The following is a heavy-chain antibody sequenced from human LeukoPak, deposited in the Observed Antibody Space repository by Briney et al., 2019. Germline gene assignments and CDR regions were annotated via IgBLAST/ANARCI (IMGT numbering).Heavy chain of an antibody. J-gene: IGHJ4*02. CDR2: IYYSGST. CDR3: ARVTGYMIEDYFDY. Sequence: SEALSLTCTVSGGSISSYYWSWIRQPPGKGLEWIGYIYYSGSTNYNSSLRSRVTISVDTSKNQFSLKLRSVTAADTAVYYCARVTGYMIEDYFDYWGQGTLVTVSS. D-gene: IGHD3-22*01. V-gene: IGHV4-59*01. CDR1: GGSISSYY.